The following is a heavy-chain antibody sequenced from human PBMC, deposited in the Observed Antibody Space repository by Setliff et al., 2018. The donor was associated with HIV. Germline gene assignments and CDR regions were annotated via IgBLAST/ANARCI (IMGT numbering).Heavy chain of an antibody. Sequence: GASVKVSCKASGGTFSTSAISWMRQAPGQGLEWMGGIIPFFGSANYAQEFQGRLTITADASSSTAYMDLSSLTSEDTAVYYCARRHFYDSSGQVWAFDIWGQGTMVTVSS. CDR3: ARRHFYDSSGQVWAFDI. D-gene: IGHD3-22*01. J-gene: IGHJ3*02. CDR1: GGTFSTSA. V-gene: IGHV1-69*13. CDR2: IIPFFGSA.